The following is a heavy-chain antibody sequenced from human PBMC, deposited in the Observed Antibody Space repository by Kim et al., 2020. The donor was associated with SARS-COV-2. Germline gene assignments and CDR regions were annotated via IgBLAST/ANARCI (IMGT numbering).Heavy chain of an antibody. J-gene: IGHJ4*02. CDR3: AKGGGFYDRADY. D-gene: IGHD3-22*01. V-gene: IGHV3-23*01. CDR2: ISAGGGNT. Sequence: GGSLRLSCAASGFTFSNYAMTWVRQASGKGLEWVSSISAGGGNTYYADSVKGRFTISRDNSKNILYLQMNRLRAEDTALFYCAKGGGFYDRADYWGQGTLVTVSS. CDR1: GFTFSNYA.